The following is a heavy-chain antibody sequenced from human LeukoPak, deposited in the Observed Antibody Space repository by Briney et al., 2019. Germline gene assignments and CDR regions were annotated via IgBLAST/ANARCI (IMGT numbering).Heavy chain of an antibody. V-gene: IGHV1-46*01. J-gene: IGHJ6*03. CDR2: INPSGGST. CDR1: GYTFTSYY. D-gene: IGHD2-15*01. CDR3: AREDVVVVAVNSTYYYYMDV. Sequence: GASVKVSCKASGYTFTSYYMHWVRQAPGQGLEWMGIINPSGGSTSYAQKFQGRVTITADKSTSTAYMGLSSLRSEDTAVYYCAREDVVVVAVNSTYYYYMDVWGKGTTVTISS.